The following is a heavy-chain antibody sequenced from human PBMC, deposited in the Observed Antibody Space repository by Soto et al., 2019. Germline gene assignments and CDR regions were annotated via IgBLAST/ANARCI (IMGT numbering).Heavy chain of an antibody. CDR3: AKRIAVAGTMDY. V-gene: IGHV3-23*01. CDR2: ISGSGCST. CDR1: GFTFSSYA. J-gene: IGHJ4*02. D-gene: IGHD6-19*01. Sequence: GGSLRLSCAASGFTFSSYAMSWVRQAPGKGLEWVSAISGSGCSTYYADSVKGRFTISRDNSKNTLYLQMNSLRAEDTAVYYCAKRIAVAGTMDYWGQGTLVTVSS.